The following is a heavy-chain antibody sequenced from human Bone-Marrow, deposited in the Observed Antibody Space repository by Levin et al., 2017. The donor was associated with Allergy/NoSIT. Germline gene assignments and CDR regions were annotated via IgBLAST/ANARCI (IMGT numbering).Heavy chain of an antibody. CDR3: ARVTMGWFDP. Sequence: PSETLSLTCTVSGGSINDYYWSWIRQPPGKGLEWIGYFFYSGSTNYNPSLKSRLTISVDMSKRHFSLKLSSVTAADTAVYYCARVTMGWFDPWGQGTLVTVSS. V-gene: IGHV4-59*01. J-gene: IGHJ5*02. D-gene: IGHD3-3*01. CDR2: FFYSGST. CDR1: GGSINDYY.